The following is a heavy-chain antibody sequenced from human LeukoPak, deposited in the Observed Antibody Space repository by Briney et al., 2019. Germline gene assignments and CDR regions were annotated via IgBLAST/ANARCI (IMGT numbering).Heavy chain of an antibody. D-gene: IGHD3-16*02. J-gene: IGHJ4*02. CDR3: ARGGYRPIGFDY. Sequence: PSETLSLTCTVSGGSISSYYWSWIRQPPGKGLEWIGYIYYSGSTNYNPSLKSRVTISVDTSKNQFSLKLSSVTAADTAVYYCARGGYRPIGFDYWGQGTLVTVSS. V-gene: IGHV4-59*01. CDR1: GGSISSYY. CDR2: IYYSGST.